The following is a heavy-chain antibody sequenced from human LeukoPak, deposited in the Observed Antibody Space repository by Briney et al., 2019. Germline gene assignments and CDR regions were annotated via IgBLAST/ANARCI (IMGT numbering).Heavy chain of an antibody. J-gene: IGHJ4*02. CDR2: VQPGDSDI. CDR1: GYRFTSYW. CDR3: ARYYYDSSAYPYYFEY. Sequence: GESLKISCKCSGYRFTSYWIGWVRQVPGKGLEWMGIVQPGDSDIRYSPSSQGQVTVSADKSISTVYLQWSGLKASDTAMYYCARYYYDSSAYPYYFEYWGQGTLVTVSS. V-gene: IGHV5-51*01. D-gene: IGHD3-22*01.